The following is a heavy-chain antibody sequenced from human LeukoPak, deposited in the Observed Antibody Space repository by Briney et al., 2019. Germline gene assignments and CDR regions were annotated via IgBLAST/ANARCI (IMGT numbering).Heavy chain of an antibody. V-gene: IGHV3-30*04. Sequence: GGSLRLSCAASGFTSSSYAMHWVRQAPGKGLEWVAVISYDGSNKYYADSVKGRFTISRDNSKNTLYLQMNSLRAEDTAVYYCARDLFLIPAYWGQGTLVTVSS. D-gene: IGHD2-21*01. CDR1: GFTSSSYA. J-gene: IGHJ4*02. CDR2: ISYDGSNK. CDR3: ARDLFLIPAY.